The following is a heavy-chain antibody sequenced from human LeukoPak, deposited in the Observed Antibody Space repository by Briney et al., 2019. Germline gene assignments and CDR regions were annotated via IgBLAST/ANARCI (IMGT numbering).Heavy chain of an antibody. D-gene: IGHD5-24*01. Sequence: PGGSLRLSCAASGFSFSVYYMSWTRQAPGKGLEWVSYISSSGTTIYYADSVRGRFTISRDNAKNSLYLQMNSLRAEDTAVYYCARRDGYNSYYFDFWGQGTLVTVSS. CDR3: ARRDGYNSYYFDF. J-gene: IGHJ4*02. V-gene: IGHV3-11*04. CDR2: ISSSGTTI. CDR1: GFSFSVYY.